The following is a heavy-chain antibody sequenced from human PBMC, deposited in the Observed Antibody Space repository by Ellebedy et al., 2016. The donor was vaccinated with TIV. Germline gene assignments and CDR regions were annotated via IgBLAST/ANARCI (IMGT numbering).Heavy chain of an antibody. Sequence: GESLKISCSASGLTISSFAVHSVRQGQGKGLEYVSTITGNGASTYYAESGKGRFTMSRDNSNNMLHLKISSLRAEDTAVYYCVPRKVSSSWAQWGQGTLVTVSS. CDR3: VPRKVSSSWAQ. D-gene: IGHD3-22*01. J-gene: IGHJ4*02. CDR1: GLTISSFA. V-gene: IGHV3-64D*09. CDR2: ITGNGAST.